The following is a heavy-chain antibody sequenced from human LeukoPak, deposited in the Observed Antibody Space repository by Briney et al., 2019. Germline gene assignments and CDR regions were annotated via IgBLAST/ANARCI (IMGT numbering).Heavy chain of an antibody. D-gene: IGHD6-13*01. Sequence: PSETLSLTRTVSGGSISGYYWSWIRQPPGKGLEWIGYIYCSGSTNYNPSLKSRVTISVDTSKNQFSLKLSSVTAADTAVYYCARGCSAGTPHNWFDPWGQGTLVTVSS. CDR3: ARGCSAGTPHNWFDP. J-gene: IGHJ5*02. V-gene: IGHV4-59*01. CDR2: IYCSGST. CDR1: GGSISGYY.